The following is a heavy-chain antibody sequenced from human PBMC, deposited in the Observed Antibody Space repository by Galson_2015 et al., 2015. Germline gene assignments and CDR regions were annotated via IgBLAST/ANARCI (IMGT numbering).Heavy chain of an antibody. D-gene: IGHD6-13*01. CDR2: ISYDGSNK. J-gene: IGHJ4*02. CDR3: ARDKGIAAAGTTNY. Sequence: SLRLSCAASGFTFSSYAMHWVRQAPGKGLEWVAVISYDGSNKYYADSVKGRFTISRDNSKNTLYLQMNSPRAEDTAVYYCARDKGIAAAGTTNYWGQGTLVTVSS. V-gene: IGHV3-30-3*01. CDR1: GFTFSSYA.